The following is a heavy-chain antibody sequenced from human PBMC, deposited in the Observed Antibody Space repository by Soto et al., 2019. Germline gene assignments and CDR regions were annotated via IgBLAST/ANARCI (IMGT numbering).Heavy chain of an antibody. CDR2: IRSKAKSYRT. CDR1: GFTLSDYY. D-gene: IGHD3-10*01. Sequence: EVHLVESGGGLVQPGGSLRVSCVVSGFTLSDYYMDWVRQAPGKGREWIGRIRSKAKSYRTEYAASVQGRFTISGHDPISTLFLQMNSLETADAAVYYCARGGTEHLTHYFIDYWGQGSLVTVSS. J-gene: IGHJ4*02. CDR3: ARGGTEHLTHYFIDY. V-gene: IGHV3-72*01.